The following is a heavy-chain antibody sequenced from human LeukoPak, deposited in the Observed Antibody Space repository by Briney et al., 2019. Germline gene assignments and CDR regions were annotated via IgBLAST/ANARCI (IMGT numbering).Heavy chain of an antibody. CDR1: GFTVSSNY. CDR2: IYSSGTT. CDR3: ARNIKNDYDATDDAFDI. Sequence: PGGSLRLSCTASGFTVSSNYMTWVRQAPGKGLEWVSVIYSSGTTYYADSVKGSFTISRDNSKNTLYLQMNSLRAEDTAVYYCARNIKNDYDATDDAFDIWGQGTVVTVSA. V-gene: IGHV3-66*01. D-gene: IGHD4-17*01. J-gene: IGHJ3*02.